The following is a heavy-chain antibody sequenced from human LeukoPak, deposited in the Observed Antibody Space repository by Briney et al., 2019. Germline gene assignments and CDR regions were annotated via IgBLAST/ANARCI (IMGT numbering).Heavy chain of an antibody. Sequence: GGSLRLSCAASGVTFSSYAMSWVRQAPGKGLEWVSAISGSGGSTCYADSVKGRFTISRDNSKNTLYLQMNSLRAEDTAVYYCATQDSMYYFDYWGQGTLVTVSS. CDR1: GVTFSSYA. CDR3: ATQDSMYYFDY. CDR2: ISGSGGST. V-gene: IGHV3-23*01. D-gene: IGHD3-22*01. J-gene: IGHJ4*02.